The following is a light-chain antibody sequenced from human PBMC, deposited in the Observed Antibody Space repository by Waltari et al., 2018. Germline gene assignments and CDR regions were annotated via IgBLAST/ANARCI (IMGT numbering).Light chain of an antibody. J-gene: IGKJ5*01. CDR1: QRISAS. Sequence: EIVLTQSPGTLSLSPGGRATLSCRASQRISASLSWYQQKLGQPPRLLIYDTSNRAIGIPDRFSGSGSGTDFTLTIHRLEPEDFAVYFCQQYADSPITFGLGTRLDIK. V-gene: IGKV3-20*01. CDR2: DTS. CDR3: QQYADSPIT.